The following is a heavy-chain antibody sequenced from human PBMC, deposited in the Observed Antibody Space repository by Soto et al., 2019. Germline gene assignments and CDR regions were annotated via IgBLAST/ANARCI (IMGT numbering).Heavy chain of an antibody. J-gene: IGHJ5*02. CDR3: ARLVLWFGRNWFDP. CDR1: GGSISSYY. CDR2: IYYSGST. Sequence: SETLSLTCTVSGGSISSYYWIWIRQPPGKGLEWIGYIYYSGSTNYNPSLKSRVTISVDTSKNQFSLKLSSVTAADTAVYYCARLVLWFGRNWFDPWGQGTLVTVSS. D-gene: IGHD3-10*01. V-gene: IGHV4-59*08.